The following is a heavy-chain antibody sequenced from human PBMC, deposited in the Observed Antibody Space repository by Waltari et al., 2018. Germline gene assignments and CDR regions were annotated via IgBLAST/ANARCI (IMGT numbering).Heavy chain of an antibody. D-gene: IGHD6-6*01. CDR1: GGSFSGYY. CDR3: ARGDIAARLSWFDP. Sequence: QVQLQQWGAGLLKPSETLSLTCAVYGGSFSGYYWSWIRQPPGKGLEWIGEINHSGSTNYNPSLKSRVTISVDTSKNQFSRKLSSVTAADTAVYYGARGDIAARLSWFDPWGQGTLVTVSS. CDR2: INHSGST. V-gene: IGHV4-34*01. J-gene: IGHJ5*02.